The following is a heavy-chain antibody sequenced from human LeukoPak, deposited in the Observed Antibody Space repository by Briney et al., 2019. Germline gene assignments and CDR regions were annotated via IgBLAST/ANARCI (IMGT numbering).Heavy chain of an antibody. D-gene: IGHD2-2*01. V-gene: IGHV4-30-2*01. CDR2: IYHSGST. Sequence: SETLSLTCTVSGGSISSGGYYWSWIRQPPGKGLEWIGYIYHSGSTYYNPSLKSRVTISVDRSKNQFSLKLSSVTAADTAVYYCARSSSVALDVWGKGTTVTVSS. CDR3: ARSSSVALDV. CDR1: GGSISSGGYY. J-gene: IGHJ6*04.